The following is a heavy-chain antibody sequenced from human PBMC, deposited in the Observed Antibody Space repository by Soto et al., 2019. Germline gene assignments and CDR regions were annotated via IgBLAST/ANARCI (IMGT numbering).Heavy chain of an antibody. CDR2: ISAYNGKT. V-gene: IGHV1-18*01. Sequence: SVKASCKASGYTFTSYGISRVRQASGQALEWMGWISAYNGKTNYAQKLQGRVTMTTDTSTSTAYMELRSLRSDDTAVYYCARDNLYYYDSSGPPGTSGYWGQGPWSPSPQ. D-gene: IGHD3-22*01. J-gene: IGHJ4*02. CDR1: GYTFTSYG. CDR3: ARDNLYYYDSSGPPGTSGY.